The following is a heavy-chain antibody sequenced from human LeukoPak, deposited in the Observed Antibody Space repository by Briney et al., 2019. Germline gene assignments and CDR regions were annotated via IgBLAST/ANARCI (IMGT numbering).Heavy chain of an antibody. CDR2: IYYSGST. D-gene: IGHD3-3*01. CDR3: ASLPATFDFWSGTFDY. Sequence: PSETLSLTCTVSGDSISSTTYYWGWIRQPPGKGVEWIGSIYYSGSTYYNPSLKSRVTISVDTSKNQFSLKLGSVTAADTAVYYCASLPATFDFWSGTFDYWGQGTLVTVSS. CDR1: GDSISSTTYY. V-gene: IGHV4-39*01. J-gene: IGHJ4*02.